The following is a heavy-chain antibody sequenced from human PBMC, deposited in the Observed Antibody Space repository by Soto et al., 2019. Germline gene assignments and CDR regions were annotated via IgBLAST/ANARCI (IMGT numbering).Heavy chain of an antibody. J-gene: IGHJ4*02. CDR1: SGSFSGYY. D-gene: IGHD6-6*01. CDR3: ARAPKVSGSSQPHHDF. V-gene: IGHV4-34*01. Sequence: SETLSLTCSIYSGSFSGYYWSWIRQPPGKGLEWIGEVSQSGNTNYNSSLKRRVSISIDTSKKQFSLALNSVSAAAADVYSCARAPKVSGSSQPHHDFWGQGTLVTVSS. CDR2: VSQSGNT.